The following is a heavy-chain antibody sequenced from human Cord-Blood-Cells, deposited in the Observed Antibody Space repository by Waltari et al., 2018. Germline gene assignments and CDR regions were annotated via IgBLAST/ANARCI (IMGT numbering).Heavy chain of an antibody. V-gene: IGHV3-30*04. J-gene: IGHJ2*01. CDR2: ISYDGSNK. CDR1: GFTFSSYA. D-gene: IGHD1-1*01. Sequence: QVQLVESGGGVVQPGRSLRLSCAASGFTFSSYAMLWVRQAPGKGLEWVVVISYDGSNKYYADSVKGRFTISRDNSKNTLYLQMNSLRAEDTAVYYCARVAGPHWYFDLWGRGTLVTVSS. CDR3: ARVAGPHWYFDL.